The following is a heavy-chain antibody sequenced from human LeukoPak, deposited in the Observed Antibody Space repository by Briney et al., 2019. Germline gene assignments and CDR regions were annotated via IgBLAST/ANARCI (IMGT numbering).Heavy chain of an antibody. CDR1: GYSFTGYY. Sequence: ASVKVSCKASGYSFTGYYMHWVRQAPGQGLEWMGWINPNSGATHYAQKFQGRVTMTRDTSISTVYMELSRLGSDDTAVYYCARGDYYDSSGYLDSRNNWFGPWGQGTLVTVSS. J-gene: IGHJ5*02. CDR2: INPNSGAT. CDR3: ARGDYYDSSGYLDSRNNWFGP. V-gene: IGHV1-2*02. D-gene: IGHD3-22*01.